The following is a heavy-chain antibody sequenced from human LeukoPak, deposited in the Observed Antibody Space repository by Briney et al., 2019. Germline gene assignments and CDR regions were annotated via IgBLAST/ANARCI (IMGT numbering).Heavy chain of an antibody. J-gene: IGHJ4*02. D-gene: IGHD3-10*01. V-gene: IGHV3-23*01. CDR2: ISGSGGST. CDR1: GFTFSSYG. Sequence: GGSLRLSCAASGFTFSSYGMSWVRQAPGKGLEWVSAISGSGGSTYYADSVKGRFTISRDNSKNTLYLQMNSLRAEDTAVYYCAKDHGRDYYGSGRYDYWGQGTLVTVSP. CDR3: AKDHGRDYYGSGRYDY.